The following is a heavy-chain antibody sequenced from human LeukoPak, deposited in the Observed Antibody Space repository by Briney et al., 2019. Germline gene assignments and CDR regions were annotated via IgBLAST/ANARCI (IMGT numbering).Heavy chain of an antibody. D-gene: IGHD4-17*01. CDR3: ARATVTTRWFDP. J-gene: IGHJ5*02. CDR1: GGSFSGYY. Sequence: SETLSLTRAVYGGSFSGYYWSWIRQPPGKGLEWIGEINHSGSTNYNPSLKSRVTISVDTSKNQFSLKLSSVTAADTAVYYCARATVTTRWFDPWGQGTLVTVSS. CDR2: INHSGST. V-gene: IGHV4-34*01.